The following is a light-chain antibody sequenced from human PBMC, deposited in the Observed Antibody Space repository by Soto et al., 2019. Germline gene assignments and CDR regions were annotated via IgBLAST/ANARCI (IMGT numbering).Light chain of an antibody. CDR3: QQCKRYPYT. V-gene: IGKV1-5*01. CDR1: QSINNW. J-gene: IGKJ2*01. CDR2: SAS. Sequence: DIQMTQSPSTRSASVGYRVTITCRASQSINNWLTWYQQKPGKAPKLLIYSASSLENGVPSRFSGSGSGTEFTVTISRLQPDDFATYYCQQCKRYPYTLVQGTNLEI.